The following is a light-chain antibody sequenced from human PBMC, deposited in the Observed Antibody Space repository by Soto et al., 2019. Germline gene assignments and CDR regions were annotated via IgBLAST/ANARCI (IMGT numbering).Light chain of an antibody. CDR3: ASKAGSSRHVV. V-gene: IGLV2-8*01. CDR2: EVI. CDR1: RSDIGDSNY. Sequence: QSVLTQPPSASGSPGQSVTISCTGSRSDIGDSNYVSWYQQHPRKAPKLIISEVINRPSGVPDRFSASKSGNTASLTISGLQAEDEADYYCASKAGSSRHVVFGGGTKVPVL. J-gene: IGLJ2*01.